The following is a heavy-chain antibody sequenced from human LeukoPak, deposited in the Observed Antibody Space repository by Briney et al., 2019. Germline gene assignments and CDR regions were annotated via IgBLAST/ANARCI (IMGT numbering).Heavy chain of an antibody. CDR1: GFTFSHYT. J-gene: IGHJ6*03. Sequence: KAGGSLRLSCAACGFTFSHYTIGWVRQAPGKGLERVASITSSSSHIYYADSVKGRFTISRDNAKNEVYLQMNSLRGEDTAIYYCARVMMGATVTPFHYYCMDVWGVGTAVTVSS. CDR3: ARVMMGATVTPFHYYCMDV. D-gene: IGHD4-11*01. V-gene: IGHV3-21*01. CDR2: ITSSSSHI.